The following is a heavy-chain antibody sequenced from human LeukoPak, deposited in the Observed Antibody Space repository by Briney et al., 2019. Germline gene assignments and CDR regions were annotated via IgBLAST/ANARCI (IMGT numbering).Heavy chain of an antibody. Sequence: SETLSLTCAVYGGSFSGYYWSWIRQPPGKGLEWIGEINHSGSTNYNPSLKSRVTISVDTSKNQFSLKLSSVTAADTAVYYCARVVGRSSSFNWYFDLWGRGTLVTVSS. J-gene: IGHJ2*01. D-gene: IGHD1-26*01. CDR1: GGSFSGYY. CDR2: INHSGST. CDR3: ARVVGRSSSFNWYFDL. V-gene: IGHV4-34*01.